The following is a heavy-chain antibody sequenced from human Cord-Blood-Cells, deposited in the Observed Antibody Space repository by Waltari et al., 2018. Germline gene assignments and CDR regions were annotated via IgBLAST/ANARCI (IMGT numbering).Heavy chain of an antibody. CDR1: GFTFSSYW. D-gene: IGHD5-18*01. V-gene: IGHV3-7*05. CDR3: ASMHVDTAMDFDL. Sequence: EVQLVESGGGLVQPGGSLRLSCAASGFTFSSYWMSWVRQAPGKGLEWVANIKQDGSEKYYVDSVKGRFTISRDNAKNSLYLQMNSLRAEDTAVYYCASMHVDTAMDFDLWGRGTLVTVSS. J-gene: IGHJ2*01. CDR2: IKQDGSEK.